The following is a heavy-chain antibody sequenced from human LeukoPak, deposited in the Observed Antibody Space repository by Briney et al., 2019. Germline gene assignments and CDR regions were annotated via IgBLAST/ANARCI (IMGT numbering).Heavy chain of an antibody. CDR1: GGSLSGYY. Sequence: PSETLSLTCTVSGGSLSGYYWSWIRQTPGKGLEWIGYTYSSGTTNYNRSLQSRVIISLDTPRNQFSLSVTSVTAADTAMYFCARRISSWNVYIDKWGQGIQVTVSS. D-gene: IGHD1-1*01. CDR2: TYSSGTT. V-gene: IGHV4-4*09. J-gene: IGHJ4*02. CDR3: ARRISSWNVYIDK.